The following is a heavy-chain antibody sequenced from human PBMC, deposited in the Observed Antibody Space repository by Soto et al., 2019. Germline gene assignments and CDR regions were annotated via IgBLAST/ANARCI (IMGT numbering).Heavy chain of an antibody. CDR3: GRRGSGTNSIDY. D-gene: IGHD1-26*01. CDR1: GFTFSSYG. CDR2: IWSDGSNK. J-gene: IGHJ4*02. V-gene: IGHV3-33*01. Sequence: QVQLVESGGGVVQPGRSLRLSCAASGFTFSSYGMHWVRQAPGKGLEWVAVIWSDGSNKYYADSVKGRFTVSRDNSKNTLHLQMNSLRDEDTAVYYCGRRGSGTNSIDYWGQGTLVTVSS.